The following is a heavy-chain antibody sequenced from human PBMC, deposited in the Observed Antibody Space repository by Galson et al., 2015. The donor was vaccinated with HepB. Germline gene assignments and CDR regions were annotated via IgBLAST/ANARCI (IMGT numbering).Heavy chain of an antibody. V-gene: IGHV3-7*03. CDR3: ARDLNYMES. D-gene: IGHD3-10*01. CDR1: EFTFSCYW. Sequence: SLRLSCAASEFTFSCYWMSWVRQAPGKGLEWVANIKQDGSERNYVDSVKGRFVISRDNAKNSVYLQMNSLRAEDTAVYFCARDLNYMESWGQGTLVTVSS. J-gene: IGHJ5*02. CDR2: IKQDGSER.